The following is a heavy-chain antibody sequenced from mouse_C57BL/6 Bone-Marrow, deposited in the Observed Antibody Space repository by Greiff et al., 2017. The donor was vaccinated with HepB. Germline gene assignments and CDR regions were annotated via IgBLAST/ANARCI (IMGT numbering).Heavy chain of an antibody. D-gene: IGHD2-2*01. CDR1: GFTFSDYG. Sequence: EVKVVESGGGLVKPGGSLKLSCAASGFTFSDYGMHWVRQAPEKGLEWVAYISSGSSTFYYADTVKGRFTISRDNAKNTLFLQMTSLRSEDTAMYYGARRLRRPHYYAMDYWGQGTSVTVSS. V-gene: IGHV5-17*01. CDR2: ISSGSSTF. J-gene: IGHJ4*01. CDR3: ARRLRRPHYYAMDY.